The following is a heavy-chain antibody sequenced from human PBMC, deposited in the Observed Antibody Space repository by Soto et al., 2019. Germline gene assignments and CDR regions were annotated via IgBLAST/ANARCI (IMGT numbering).Heavy chain of an antibody. D-gene: IGHD2-2*01. J-gene: IGHJ4*02. CDR2: IIPILGIA. Sequence: GASVKVSCKASGGTFSSYTISWVRQAPGQGLEWMGRIIPILGIANYAQKFQGRVTITADKSTSTAYMELSSLRSEDTAVYYCARDGCSSTSCYFRFDYWGQGTLVTVSS. V-gene: IGHV1-69*04. CDR3: ARDGCSSTSCYFRFDY. CDR1: GGTFSSYT.